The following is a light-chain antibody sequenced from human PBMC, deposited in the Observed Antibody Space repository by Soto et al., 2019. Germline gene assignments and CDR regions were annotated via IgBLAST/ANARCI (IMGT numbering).Light chain of an antibody. CDR3: QQYNNWPPGT. V-gene: IGKV3-15*01. Sequence: EIVMTQSPATLSVSPGERATLSCRASQSVSYNLAWYQQKPGQAPRLLIYGASTRATGIPARFSGSGSGTEFTPTISSLQSEDFAVYYCQQYNNWPPGTFGPGTKVDIK. CDR2: GAS. J-gene: IGKJ3*01. CDR1: QSVSYN.